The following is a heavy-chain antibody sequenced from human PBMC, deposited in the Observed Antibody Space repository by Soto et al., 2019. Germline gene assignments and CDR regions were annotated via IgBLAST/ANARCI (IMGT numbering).Heavy chain of an antibody. CDR3: ATLTVTTPIYYFDY. CDR2: IYYSGST. CDR1: GGSISSYY. J-gene: IGHJ4*02. D-gene: IGHD4-17*01. V-gene: IGHV4-59*01. Sequence: SETLSLTCTVSGGSISSYYWSWIRQPPGKGLEWIGYIYYSGSTNYNPSLKSRVTISVDTSKNQFSLKLSSVTAADTAVYYCATLTVTTPIYYFDYWGQGTLVTVSS.